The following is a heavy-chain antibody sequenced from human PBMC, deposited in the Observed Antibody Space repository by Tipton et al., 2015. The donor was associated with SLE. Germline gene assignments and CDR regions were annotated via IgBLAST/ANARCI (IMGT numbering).Heavy chain of an antibody. CDR2: IHTSGST. V-gene: IGHV4-61*02. Sequence: TLSLTCTVSGGSISSGGYYWSWIRQPAGKGLEWIGRIHTSGSTNYSPSIQSRLTISVDMSKNQFSLKLSSVTAADTAVYFCARDRVIYSPFYYYGMDVWGQGTTVTVSS. D-gene: IGHD4-11*01. CDR3: ARDRVIYSPFYYYGMDV. CDR1: GGSISSGGYY. J-gene: IGHJ6*02.